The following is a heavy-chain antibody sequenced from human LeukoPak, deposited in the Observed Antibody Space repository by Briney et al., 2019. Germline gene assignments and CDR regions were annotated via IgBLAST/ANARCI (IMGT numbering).Heavy chain of an antibody. Sequence: GGSLRLSCAASGFTFSSYEMNWVRQAQGKGLEWVFYISSSGSTIYYADYGKGRFTISRDNSKTSMYLQMKSLRAEDTAVYYCAKDGALYYYGSGSHPLYNWFDPWGQGTLVTVSS. D-gene: IGHD3-10*01. J-gene: IGHJ5*02. CDR2: ISSSGSTI. CDR3: AKDGALYYYGSGSHPLYNWFDP. V-gene: IGHV3-48*03. CDR1: GFTFSSYE.